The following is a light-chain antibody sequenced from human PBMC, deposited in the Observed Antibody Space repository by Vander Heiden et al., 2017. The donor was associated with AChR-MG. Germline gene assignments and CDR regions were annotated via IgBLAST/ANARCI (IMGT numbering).Light chain of an antibody. CDR1: QSLLHSDGTTY. V-gene: IGKV2-29*02. CDR3: MQGIHFPRT. J-gene: IGKJ1*01. Sequence: DFVMTQTPLSLSVTPGQPASISCKSSQSLLHSDGTTYLYWYLQKPGQSPQLLIYEVSSRLSGVPDRFTGSGSVTDFTLKISRVEPDDVGLYYCMQGIHFPRTFGQGTKVEIK. CDR2: EVS.